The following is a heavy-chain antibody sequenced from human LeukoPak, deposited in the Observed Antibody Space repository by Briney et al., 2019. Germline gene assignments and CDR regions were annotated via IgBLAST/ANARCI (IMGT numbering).Heavy chain of an antibody. J-gene: IGHJ3*02. CDR2: INHSGST. CDR3: ARGADSYDAFDI. Sequence: PSETLSLTCAVYGGSFSGYYWSWIRQPPGKGPEWIGEINHSGSTNYNPSLKSRVTISVDTSKNQFSLKLSSVTAADTAVYYCARGADSYDAFDIWGQGTMVAVSS. V-gene: IGHV4-34*01. CDR1: GGSFSGYY. D-gene: IGHD2-15*01.